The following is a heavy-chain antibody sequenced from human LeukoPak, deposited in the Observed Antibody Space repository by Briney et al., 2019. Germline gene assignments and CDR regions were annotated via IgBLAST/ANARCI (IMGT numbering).Heavy chain of an antibody. D-gene: IGHD4-17*01. CDR1: GFTVSSNY. Sequence: GRSLRLSCAASGFTVSSNYMSWARQAPGKGLEWVSVIYSGGSTYYAGSVKGRFTISRDNSKNTLYLQMNSLRAEDTAVYYCARESPDYGYDYGGQANSATVSS. CDR2: IYSGGST. V-gene: IGHV3-66*01. CDR3: ARESPDYGYDY. J-gene: IGHJ4*02.